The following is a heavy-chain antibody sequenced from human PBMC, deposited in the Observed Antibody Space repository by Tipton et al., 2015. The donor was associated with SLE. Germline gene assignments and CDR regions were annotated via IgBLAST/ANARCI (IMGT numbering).Heavy chain of an antibody. CDR2: IYSRGST. J-gene: IGHJ4*02. V-gene: IGHV4-61*02. Sequence: TLSLTCTVSGASISSGSYYWSWIRQPAGKGLEWIGRIYSRGSTNSNLSLKSRVTISADTSKNQFSLMLSSVTAADTAVYYCARRDYYNYSGFDYWGQGTLVTVSS. CDR3: ARRDYYNYSGFDY. D-gene: IGHD3-22*01. CDR1: GASISSGSYY.